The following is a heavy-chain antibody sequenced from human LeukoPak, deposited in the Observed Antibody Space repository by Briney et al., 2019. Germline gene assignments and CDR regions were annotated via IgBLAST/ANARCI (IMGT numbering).Heavy chain of an antibody. CDR2: INRDGSST. J-gene: IGHJ4*02. D-gene: IGHD6-6*01. Sequence: GASLRPSGAAGVSFISSYWICCVRPPGERLVVWVSRINRDGSSTSYADSVKGRLTISRDNAKNTLYLQINSLRDEDTAVDYCARVEYSSTWYVDYWGQGTLVTVSS. V-gene: IGHV3-74*01. CDR1: VSFISSYW. CDR3: ARVEYSSTWYVDY.